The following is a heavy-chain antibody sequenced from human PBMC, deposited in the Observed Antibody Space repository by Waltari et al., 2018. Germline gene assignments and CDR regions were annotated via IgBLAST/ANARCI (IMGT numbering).Heavy chain of an antibody. CDR1: GFTFSSYW. Sequence: EVQLVESGGGLVQPGGSLRLSCAASGFTFSSYWMSWVRQAPGKGLEWVANRKQDGSEKYYVDSWRGRFTISRDNAKNSRYLQMNSLRAEDTAVYYCARLSAAADYWGQGTLVTVSS. V-gene: IGHV3-7*01. CDR2: RKQDGSEK. D-gene: IGHD6-13*01. J-gene: IGHJ4*02. CDR3: ARLSAAADY.